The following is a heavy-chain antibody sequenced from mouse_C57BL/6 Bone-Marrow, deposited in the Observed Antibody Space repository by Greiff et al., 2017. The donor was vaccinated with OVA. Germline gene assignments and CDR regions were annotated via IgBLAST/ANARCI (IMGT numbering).Heavy chain of an antibody. D-gene: IGHD2-3*01. CDR1: GFTFSSYA. V-gene: IGHV5-4*03. Sequence: EVKRVESGGGLVKPGGSLKLSCAASGFTFSSYAMSWVRQTPEKRLEWVATISDGGSYTYYPDNVKGRFTISRDNAKNNLYLQMSHLKSEDTAMYYCAFDGYYWYFDVWGTGTTVTVSS. CDR3: AFDGYYWYFDV. CDR2: ISDGGSYT. J-gene: IGHJ1*03.